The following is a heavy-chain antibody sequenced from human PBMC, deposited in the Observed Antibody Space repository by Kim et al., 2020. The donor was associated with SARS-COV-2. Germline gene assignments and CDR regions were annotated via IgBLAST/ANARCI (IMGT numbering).Heavy chain of an antibody. CDR1: GASISSSSC. V-gene: IGHV4-4*02. CDR2: VDHSGTT. D-gene: IGHD3-16*01. J-gene: IGHJ5*02. CDR3: ARGVSNAWTLRDWFDP. Sequence: SETLSLTCVVSGASISSSSCWSWVRQPPGQGLEWIGEVDHSGTTSYIVSLKSRVTISVDKSKNKLSLRLNSVRAADTAVYYCARGVSNAWTLRDWFDPWG.